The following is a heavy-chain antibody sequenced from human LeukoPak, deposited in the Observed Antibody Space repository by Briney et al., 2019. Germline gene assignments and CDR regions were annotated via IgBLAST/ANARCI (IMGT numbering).Heavy chain of an antibody. D-gene: IGHD3-22*01. CDR2: IRSSGSPK. CDR1: GFTFSSYE. CDR3: ARPPQNYYDSSGSDAFDI. V-gene: IGHV3-48*03. Sequence: GGSLRLSCAASGFTFSSYEMNWVRQAPGKGLEWVSYIRSSGSPKYYADSVKGRFTISRDNAKNSLYLQMNSLRAEDTAVYYCARPPQNYYDSSGSDAFDIWGQGTMVTVSS. J-gene: IGHJ3*02.